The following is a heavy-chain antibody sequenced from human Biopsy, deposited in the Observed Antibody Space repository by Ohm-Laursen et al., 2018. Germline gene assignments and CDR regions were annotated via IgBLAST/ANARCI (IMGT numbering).Heavy chain of an antibody. Sequence: ASVKVSCKTSGYNFGNYYINWVRKVPGQGLKWLGVVNPVAEATMYAQKFQDRVTLTRDASTNTVYMDLTSLTSEDTAVYYCARESPLRLGVCGAIRCFKEVFGMDVWGQGTTVIVSS. J-gene: IGHJ6*02. CDR3: ARESPLRLGVCGAIRCFKEVFGMDV. D-gene: IGHD2-21*01. V-gene: IGHV1-46*01. CDR1: GYNFGNYY. CDR2: VNPVAEAT.